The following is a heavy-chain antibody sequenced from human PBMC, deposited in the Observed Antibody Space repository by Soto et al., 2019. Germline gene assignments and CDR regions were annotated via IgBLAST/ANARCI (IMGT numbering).Heavy chain of an antibody. CDR3: ARGKWNWNYLRSDYYYGMDV. Sequence: GASVKVSCKASGYTFTGYYMHWVRQAPGQGLEWMGWINPNSGGTNYAQKFQGRVTMTRDTSISTAYMELSRLRSDDTAVYYCARGKWNWNYLRSDYYYGMDVWGQGTTVTVSS. J-gene: IGHJ6*02. V-gene: IGHV1-2*02. CDR1: GYTFTGYY. D-gene: IGHD1-7*01. CDR2: INPNSGGT.